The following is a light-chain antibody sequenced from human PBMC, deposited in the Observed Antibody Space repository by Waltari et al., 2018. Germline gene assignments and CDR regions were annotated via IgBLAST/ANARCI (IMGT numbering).Light chain of an antibody. Sequence: EIIMTQSPGTLSASPGETVTLSCRASQSIGRDVAWYQQKSGQALRLVMYVTSSRATGIPARFSGSGSGTHFTLTISSLQSDDFATFCCQQYHEWPYTFARGTQVEI. CDR1: QSIGRD. CDR3: QQYHEWPYT. CDR2: VTS. V-gene: IGKV3-15*01. J-gene: IGKJ2*01.